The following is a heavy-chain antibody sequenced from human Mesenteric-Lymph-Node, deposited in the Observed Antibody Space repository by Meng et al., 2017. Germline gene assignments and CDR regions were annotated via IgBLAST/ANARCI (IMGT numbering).Heavy chain of an antibody. CDR3: ARVDSSGYFLDY. D-gene: IGHD3-22*01. Sequence: QVQLQESGPVLVKPSQTLSRNCTVSGGSISSGGHSWSWIRQHPGKGLEWIAYIYYSGSTYYNPSLKSRVILSVDTSKNQFSLKLSSVTAADTAVYYCARVDSSGYFLDYWGQGTLVTVSS. CDR1: GGSISSGGHS. J-gene: IGHJ4*01. CDR2: IYYSGST. V-gene: IGHV4-31*02.